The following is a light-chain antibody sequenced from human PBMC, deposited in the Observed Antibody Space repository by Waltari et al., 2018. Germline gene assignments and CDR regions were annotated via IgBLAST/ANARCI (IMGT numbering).Light chain of an antibody. CDR3: QQSYSTPRT. CDR1: QSTSNY. V-gene: IGKV1-39*01. CDR2: AAS. Sequence: DIQMTQSPSSLSTSVGDRVTITCRASQSTSNYLNWYQQKPGKAPKLLIYAASTLQSGVPSRFSGSGSGTDFTLTISSLQPEDFVTYYCQQSYSTPRTFGQGTRLEIK. J-gene: IGKJ2*01.